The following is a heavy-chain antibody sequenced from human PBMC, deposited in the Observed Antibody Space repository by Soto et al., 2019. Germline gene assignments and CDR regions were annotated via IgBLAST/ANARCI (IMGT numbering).Heavy chain of an antibody. CDR3: ANDRPIYIYSCGENWFDP. CDR2: ISGSGGST. CDR1: GFTFSSYA. D-gene: IGHD2-15*01. J-gene: IGHJ5*02. V-gene: IGHV3-23*01. Sequence: EVQLLESGGGLVQPGGSLRLSCAASGFTFSSYAMSWVRQAPGKGLEWVSAISGSGGSTYYADSVKGRFTISRDNFKNTLYLQMDSLRAEDTAVYYCANDRPIYIYSCGENWFDPWGQGNLVNVSS.